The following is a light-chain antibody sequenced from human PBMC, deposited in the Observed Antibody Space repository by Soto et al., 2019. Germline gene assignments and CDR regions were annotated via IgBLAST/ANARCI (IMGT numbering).Light chain of an antibody. V-gene: IGLV2-14*03. J-gene: IGLJ2*01. CDR3: SSYTTSTTVI. CDR1: SSDVGDHNS. Sequence: QSALTQPASVSGSPGQSITISCTGTSSDVGDHNSVSWYQQQPGKAPKLMLYAVSNRPSGVSNRFSGSKSGNTASLTISGLQAEDEADYYCSSYTTSTTVIFGGGTKLTVL. CDR2: AVS.